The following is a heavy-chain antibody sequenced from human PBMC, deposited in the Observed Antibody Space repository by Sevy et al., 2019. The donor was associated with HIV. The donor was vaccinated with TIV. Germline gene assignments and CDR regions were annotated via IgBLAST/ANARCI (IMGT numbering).Heavy chain of an antibody. CDR3: AKGITIFGVATYYYYGMDV. J-gene: IGHJ6*02. CDR1: GFTFSSYA. Sequence: GESLKISCAASGFTFSSYAMSWVRQAPGKGLEWVSAISGSGGSTYYAGSVKGRFTISRDNSKNTLYLQMNSLRAEDTAVYYCAKGITIFGVATYYYYGMDVWGQGTTVTVSS. V-gene: IGHV3-23*01. D-gene: IGHD3-3*01. CDR2: ISGSGGST.